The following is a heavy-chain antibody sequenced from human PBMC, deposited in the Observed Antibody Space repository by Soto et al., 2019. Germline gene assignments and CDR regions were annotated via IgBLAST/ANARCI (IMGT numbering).Heavy chain of an antibody. Sequence: QVQLVQSGAEVKKPGSSVKVSCKASGGTFSNYAISWVRRAPGQGLEWMGGIIPIFGTANYAQKFQGRVTITADESTSTAYLDLSSLRSEDTAVYYCARPVEMATISRSYLFYWGQGTLVTVSS. J-gene: IGHJ4*02. CDR3: ARPVEMATISRSYLFY. D-gene: IGHD5-12*01. CDR1: GGTFSNYA. CDR2: IIPIFGTA. V-gene: IGHV1-69*01.